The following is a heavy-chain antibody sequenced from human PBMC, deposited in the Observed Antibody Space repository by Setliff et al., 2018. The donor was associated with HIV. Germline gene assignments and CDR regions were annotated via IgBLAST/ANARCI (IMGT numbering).Heavy chain of an antibody. CDR1: GYTFTDYY. CDR3: ARNPDTSGYLYFYYYMDV. V-gene: IGHV1-2*02. J-gene: IGHJ6*03. Sequence: ASVKVSCKAYGYTFTDYYIHWVRQAPGQGLEWMGWINPNGGGTNYAQKFQGRVTMTRDTSISTAYMELSSLRSDDTAVYYCARNPDTSGYLYFYYYMDVWGKGTTVTVSS. D-gene: IGHD3-22*01. CDR2: INPNGGGT.